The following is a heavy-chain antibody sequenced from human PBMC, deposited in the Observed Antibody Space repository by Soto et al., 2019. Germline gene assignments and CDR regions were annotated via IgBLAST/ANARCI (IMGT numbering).Heavy chain of an antibody. Sequence: QVQLVESGGGVVQPGRSLRLSCAASGFTFSSYGMHWVRQAPGKGLEWVAVIWYDGSNKYYADSVKGRFTISRDNSKNTLYLQMNSLRAEDTAVYYCAXDNRYYGMDVWGQGTTVTVSS. CDR2: IWYDGSNK. CDR3: AXDNRYYGMDV. J-gene: IGHJ6*02. V-gene: IGHV3-33*01. CDR1: GFTFSSYG.